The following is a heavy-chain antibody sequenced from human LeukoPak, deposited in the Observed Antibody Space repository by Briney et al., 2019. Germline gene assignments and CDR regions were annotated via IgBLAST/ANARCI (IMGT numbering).Heavy chain of an antibody. J-gene: IGHJ5*02. Sequence: GGSLRLSCAASGFTFDDYAMHWVRQAPGKGLEWVSGISWNSGSIGYADSVKGRFTISRDNAKNSLYLQMNSLRAEDTALYYCAKDIRAVTTNWFDPWGQGTLVTVSS. CDR1: GFTFDDYA. CDR2: ISWNSGSI. D-gene: IGHD4-17*01. CDR3: AKDIRAVTTNWFDP. V-gene: IGHV3-9*01.